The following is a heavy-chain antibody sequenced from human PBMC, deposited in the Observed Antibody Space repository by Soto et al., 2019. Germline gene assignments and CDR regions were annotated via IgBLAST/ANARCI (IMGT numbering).Heavy chain of an antibody. J-gene: IGHJ5*02. CDR3: ARKVLSDIAAFAFDP. D-gene: IGHD6-6*01. Sequence: QVQLVQSGAEVKKPGASVKVSCKASGYTFTSYGITWVRQAPGQGLEWMGWISAYNGNTNYAQKLQGRVTMTTDTSTRTAYMELRSLRSDDTAVYYCARKVLSDIAAFAFDPWGQGTLVTVSS. V-gene: IGHV1-18*01. CDR2: ISAYNGNT. CDR1: GYTFTSYG.